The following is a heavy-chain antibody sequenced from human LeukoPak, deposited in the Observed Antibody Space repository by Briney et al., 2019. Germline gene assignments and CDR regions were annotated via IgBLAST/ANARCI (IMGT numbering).Heavy chain of an antibody. J-gene: IGHJ4*02. CDR3: AKDVRYSGSYCDY. Sequence: PSETLSLTCTVSGDSITGYYWGWIRRPPGKGLEWIGNIYYTGNTYYNVSLKSRVTISLDTSKNQFSLKVSSMTAADTAVYYCAKDVRYSGSYCDYWGQGTLVTVSS. CDR1: GDSITGYY. V-gene: IGHV4-39*07. D-gene: IGHD1-26*01. CDR2: IYYTGNT.